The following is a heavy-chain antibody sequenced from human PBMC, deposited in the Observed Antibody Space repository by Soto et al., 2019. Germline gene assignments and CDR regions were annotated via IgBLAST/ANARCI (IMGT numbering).Heavy chain of an antibody. D-gene: IGHD3-22*01. V-gene: IGHV1-8*01. Sequence: ASVKVSCKASGYTFTSYDINWVRQATGQGLEWMGWMNPNSGNTGYAQKFQGRVTMTRNTSISTAYMELSSLRSEDTAVYYCARGKRITMIVVVIRLGTWAFDIWGQRTMVTVSS. CDR3: ARGKRITMIVVVIRLGTWAFDI. CDR1: GYTFTSYD. J-gene: IGHJ3*02. CDR2: MNPNSGNT.